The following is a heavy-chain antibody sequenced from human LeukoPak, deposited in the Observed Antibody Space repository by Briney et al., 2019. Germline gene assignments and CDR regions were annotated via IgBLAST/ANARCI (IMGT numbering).Heavy chain of an antibody. V-gene: IGHV3-66*01. CDR3: AKDEIAVAGWRGADS. Sequence: GGSLRLSCAASGFTVSTNYMTWVRQAPGKGLGWVSIIYSGGTTYYADSVKGRFTISRDNSKNTVYLQMKSLRAEDMAVYYCAKDEIAVAGWRGADSWGQGTLVTVSS. CDR1: GFTVSTNY. D-gene: IGHD6-19*01. J-gene: IGHJ4*02. CDR2: IYSGGTT.